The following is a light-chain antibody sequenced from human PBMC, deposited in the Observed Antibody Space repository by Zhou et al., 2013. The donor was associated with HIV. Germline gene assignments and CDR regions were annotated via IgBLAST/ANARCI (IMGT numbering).Light chain of an antibody. CDR3: QQSYSTPYT. CDR1: QSISNW. Sequence: DIQMTQSPSTLSASVGDRVTITCRASQSISNWLAWYQQIPGKAPKLLIYKASTLESGVPSRFSGSGSGTEFTLTISSLQPDDFATYYCQQSYSTPYTFGQGTKVEI. V-gene: IGKV1-5*03. CDR2: KAS. J-gene: IGKJ2*01.